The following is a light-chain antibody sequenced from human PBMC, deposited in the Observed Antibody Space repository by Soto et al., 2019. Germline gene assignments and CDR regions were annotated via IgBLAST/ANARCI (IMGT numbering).Light chain of an antibody. CDR1: QSVSNNY. J-gene: IGKJ1*01. V-gene: IGKV3-20*01. Sequence: EIVWAQSPGPLSLSPGERATLFCRASQSVSNNYLAWYQQKPGQAPRLLIYGASNRATGIPDRFSGSGSGTDFTLTISRLEPEDFAVYYCQQYGSSGTFGQGTKVDI. CDR3: QQYGSSGT. CDR2: GAS.